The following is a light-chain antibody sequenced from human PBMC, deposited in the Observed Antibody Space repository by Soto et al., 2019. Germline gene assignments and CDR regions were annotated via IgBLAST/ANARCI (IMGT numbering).Light chain of an antibody. Sequence: DIQMTQSPSSLSASVGNRVTITCRASQSISTYLNWYQKKPGKAPNLLIYDASRLQSGVPSRFSGSGGGTDFTLSISSVQTEDFATYFCQQYHSYSWTFGQGTKVDI. CDR1: QSISTY. J-gene: IGKJ1*01. CDR2: DAS. CDR3: QQYHSYSWT. V-gene: IGKV1-39*01.